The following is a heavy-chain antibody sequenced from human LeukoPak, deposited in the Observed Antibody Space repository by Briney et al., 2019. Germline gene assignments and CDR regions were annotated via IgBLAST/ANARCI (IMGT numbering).Heavy chain of an antibody. V-gene: IGHV4-39*07. CDR1: GGSISSSSYY. CDR3: ARGWRHGSSWSPVTKDY. CDR2: IYHSGST. J-gene: IGHJ4*02. Sequence: SETLSLTCTVSGGSISSSSYYWGWIRQPPGKGLEWIGSIYHSGSTYYNPSLKSRVTISVDTSKNQFSLKLSSVTAADTAVYYCARGWRHGSSWSPVTKDYWGQGTLVTVSS. D-gene: IGHD6-13*01.